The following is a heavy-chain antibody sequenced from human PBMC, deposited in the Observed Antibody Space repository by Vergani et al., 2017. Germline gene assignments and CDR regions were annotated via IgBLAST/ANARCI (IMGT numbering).Heavy chain of an antibody. CDR1: GFTFSSYG. Sequence: QVQLVESGGGVVQPGRSLRLSCAASGFTFSSYGMHWVRQAPGKGLEWVAVIWYDGSNKYYADSVKGRFTISRDNSKNTLYLQMNSLRAEDTAVYYCARGPIAVAGTKWDDAFDIWGQGTMVTVSS. D-gene: IGHD6-19*01. CDR3: ARGPIAVAGTKWDDAFDI. V-gene: IGHV3-33*01. CDR2: IWYDGSNK. J-gene: IGHJ3*02.